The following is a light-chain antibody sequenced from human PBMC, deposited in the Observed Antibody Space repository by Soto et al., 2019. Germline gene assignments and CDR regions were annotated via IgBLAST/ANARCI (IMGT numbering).Light chain of an antibody. V-gene: IGKV3-15*01. Sequence: EIVLTQSPATLSVSQGERATLSCRASESVSNNLAWYQQKPGQAPRILIFGASTRDTGIPARFSCSGSGTEFTLTTSSLPSEDFAVYYCQQYNKWPLTFGGGTKVEIK. CDR1: ESVSNN. CDR2: GAS. J-gene: IGKJ4*01. CDR3: QQYNKWPLT.